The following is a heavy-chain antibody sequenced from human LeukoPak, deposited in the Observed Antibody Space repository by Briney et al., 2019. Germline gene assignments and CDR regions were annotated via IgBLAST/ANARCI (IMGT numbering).Heavy chain of an antibody. V-gene: IGHV4-30-2*01. J-gene: IGHJ4*02. CDR1: GGSISSGGYY. Sequence: SETLSPTCTVSGGSISSGGYYWSWIRQPPGKGLEWIGYIYHSGSTYYNPSLKSRVTISVDRSKNQFSLKLSSVTAADTAVYYCARDVLGGGGSYGYWGQGTLVTVSS. D-gene: IGHD1-26*01. CDR2: IYHSGST. CDR3: ARDVLGGGGSYGY.